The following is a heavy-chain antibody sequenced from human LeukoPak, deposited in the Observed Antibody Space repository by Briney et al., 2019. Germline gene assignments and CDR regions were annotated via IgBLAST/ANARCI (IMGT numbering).Heavy chain of an antibody. CDR3: ARSNVNEPFYFDY. CDR1: GLTFRSYA. CDR2: ISYDGSNK. J-gene: IGHJ4*02. D-gene: IGHD1-1*01. V-gene: IGHV3-30-3*01. Sequence: GGSLRLSCAASGLTFRSYAMHWIRQAPGKGLEWVAVISYDGSNKYYADSVKGRFTISRDNSKNTLYLQMDSLRAEDTAVYYCARSNVNEPFYFDYWGQGTLVTVSS.